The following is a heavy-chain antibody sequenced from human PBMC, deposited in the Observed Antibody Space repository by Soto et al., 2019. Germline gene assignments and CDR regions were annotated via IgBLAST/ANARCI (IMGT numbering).Heavy chain of an antibody. V-gene: IGHV3-23*01. Sequence: HPGGSLRLSCAASGFTFSSYAMSWVRQAPGKGLEWVSAISGSGGSTYYADSVKGRFTISRDNSKNTLYLQMNSLRAEDTAVYYFAKLPPPSMVRGVIIGFDYWGQGTLVTVSS. CDR1: GFTFSSYA. D-gene: IGHD3-10*01. CDR3: AKLPPPSMVRGVIIGFDY. CDR2: ISGSGGST. J-gene: IGHJ4*02.